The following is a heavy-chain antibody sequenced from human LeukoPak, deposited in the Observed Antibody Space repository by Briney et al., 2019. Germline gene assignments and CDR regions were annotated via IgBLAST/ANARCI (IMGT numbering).Heavy chain of an antibody. V-gene: IGHV3-23*01. D-gene: IGHD2-2*01. Sequence: AGGSLRLSCAASGFTFRSYGMHWVRQAPGKGLEWVSGIRVSGSTYYPDSVTGRFTISRDNSENTLYLQMSGLRAEDTATYYCVRDAGHQLSRRSYYAMDVWGQGTTVTVSS. J-gene: IGHJ6*02. CDR1: GFTFRSYG. CDR3: VRDAGHQLSRRSYYAMDV. CDR2: IRVSGST.